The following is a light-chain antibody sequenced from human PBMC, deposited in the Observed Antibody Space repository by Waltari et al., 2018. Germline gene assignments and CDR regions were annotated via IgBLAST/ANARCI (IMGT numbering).Light chain of an antibody. CDR2: GAS. J-gene: IGKJ2*01. Sequence: EIVLTQSPGPLSLSPGERATLPCRASQSVSSSYLAWYQQKPGQAPRVLIYGASIRATGIPDRFSGSGSGTDFTLTISRLEPEDFALYFCQQYGGSPAYTFGQGTKLEI. CDR3: QQYGGSPAYT. V-gene: IGKV3-20*01. CDR1: QSVSSSY.